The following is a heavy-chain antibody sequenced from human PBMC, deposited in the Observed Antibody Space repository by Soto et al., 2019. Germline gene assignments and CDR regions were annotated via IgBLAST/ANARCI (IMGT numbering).Heavy chain of an antibody. V-gene: IGHV3-21*01. J-gene: IGHJ6*03. Sequence: GGSLRLSCAASGFTFSSYSMNWVRQAPGKGLEWVSSISSSSSYIYYADSVKGRFTISRDNAKNSLYLQMNSLRAEDTAVYYSARGQQQLVLHYYYYMDVWGKGTTVTVSS. CDR3: ARGQQQLVLHYYYYMDV. CDR2: ISSSSSYI. CDR1: GFTFSSYS. D-gene: IGHD6-13*01.